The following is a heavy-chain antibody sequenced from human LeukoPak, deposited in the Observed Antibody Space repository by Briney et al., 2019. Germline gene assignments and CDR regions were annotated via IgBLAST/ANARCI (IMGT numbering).Heavy chain of an antibody. J-gene: IGHJ6*02. CDR2: IYYSGST. Sequence: SETLSLTCSVSGGSISSYYWSWIRQHPGKGLEWIGYIYYSGSTNYNPSLKSRVTISVDTSKNQFSLKLSSVTAADTAVYYCARVLYSSGWYSDYYGMDVWGQGTTVTVSS. CDR3: ARVLYSSGWYSDYYGMDV. V-gene: IGHV4-59*01. D-gene: IGHD6-19*01. CDR1: GGSISSYY.